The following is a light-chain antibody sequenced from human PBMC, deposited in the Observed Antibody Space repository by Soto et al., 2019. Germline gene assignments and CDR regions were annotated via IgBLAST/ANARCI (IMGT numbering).Light chain of an antibody. V-gene: IGKV3-20*01. J-gene: IGKJ4*01. Sequence: VLTQSRGTLSLSPGERAALSCRASQSVSSSYLAWYQQKPGQAPRLLIYGASNRATGIPDRFSGSGSGTDFTLTISRLEPEDFAVYYCQQYDNSPLTFGGGTKVDIK. CDR1: QSVSSSY. CDR2: GAS. CDR3: QQYDNSPLT.